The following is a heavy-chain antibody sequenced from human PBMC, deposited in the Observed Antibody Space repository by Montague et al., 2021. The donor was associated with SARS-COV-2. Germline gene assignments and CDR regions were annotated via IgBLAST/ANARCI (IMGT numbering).Heavy chain of an antibody. J-gene: IGHJ4*02. D-gene: IGHD4-23*01. V-gene: IGHV4-39*01. CDR1: LDSVVVELWR. CDR3: ARRGDYGGPRFDY. CDR2: SHYIGKS. Sequence: SETLSLTCAGDLDSVVVELWRWGEEHPSELQAPWRIGSSHYIGKSNYNPSLKSRVTISVDTSKNQFSLKLSSVTAADTAVYYCARRGDYGGPRFDYWGQGTLVSVSS.